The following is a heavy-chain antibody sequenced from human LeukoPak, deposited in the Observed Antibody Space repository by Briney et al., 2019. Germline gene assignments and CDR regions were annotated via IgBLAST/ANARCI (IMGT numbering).Heavy chain of an antibody. V-gene: IGHV3-15*01. D-gene: IGHD3-22*01. Sequence: GGSLRLSCAASGFTFSNAWMSWVRQAPGKGLEWVGRIKSKTDGGTTDYAAPVKGRFTISRDDSKNTLYLQMNSLKTEDTAVYYCTTEGEYYYDSSGYYREDYWGQGTLVTVSS. J-gene: IGHJ4*02. CDR3: TTEGEYYYDSSGYYREDY. CDR2: IKSKTDGGTT. CDR1: GFTFSNAW.